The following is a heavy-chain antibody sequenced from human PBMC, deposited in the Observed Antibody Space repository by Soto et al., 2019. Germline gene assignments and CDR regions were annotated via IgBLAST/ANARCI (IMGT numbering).Heavy chain of an antibody. CDR2: IYYSGST. Sequence: PSETLSLTCTVSGGSVSSGSYYWSWIRQPPGKGLEWIGYIYYSGSTNYNPSLKSRVTISVDTSKNQFSLKLSSVTAADTAVYYCARGKNNWNENWFDPWGQGTLVTVSS. CDR3: ARGKNNWNENWFDP. V-gene: IGHV4-61*01. D-gene: IGHD1-20*01. J-gene: IGHJ5*02. CDR1: GGSVSSGSYY.